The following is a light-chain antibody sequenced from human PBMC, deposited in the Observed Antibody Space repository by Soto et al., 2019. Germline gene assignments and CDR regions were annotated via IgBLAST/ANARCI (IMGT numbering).Light chain of an antibody. CDR1: SSDVGGYNS. J-gene: IGLJ1*01. CDR3: SSYAGNNNYV. V-gene: IGLV2-8*01. CDR2: EVS. Sequence: QSALTQPPSASGSPGQSVTISCTGTSSDVGGYNSVSWYQQHPGKAPKLMISEVSKRPSGVPDRFSGSKSGSTASLTVSGLQAEDEADYYCSSYAGNNNYVFGTGTKLTVL.